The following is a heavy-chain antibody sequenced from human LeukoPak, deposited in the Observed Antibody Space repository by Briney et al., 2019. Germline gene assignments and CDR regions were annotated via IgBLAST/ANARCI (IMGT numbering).Heavy chain of an antibody. CDR2: IYTSGST. Sequence: SETLSLTCTVSGGSISSYYWSWLRQPAGKGLEWIGRIYTSGSTNYNPSLKSRVTMSVDTSKNQFSLKLSSVTAADTAVYYCARDLYYHDSSGYQGWFDPWCQGTLVTVSS. V-gene: IGHV4-4*07. J-gene: IGHJ5*02. CDR1: GGSISSYY. D-gene: IGHD3-22*01. CDR3: ARDLYYHDSSGYQGWFDP.